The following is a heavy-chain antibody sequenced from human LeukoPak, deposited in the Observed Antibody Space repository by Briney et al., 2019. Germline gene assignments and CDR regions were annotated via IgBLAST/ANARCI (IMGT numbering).Heavy chain of an antibody. D-gene: IGHD3-10*01. CDR1: GFTVSSNY. CDR2: IYSGGST. V-gene: IGHV3-66*01. J-gene: IGHJ6*02. CDR3: ARVHGSGSYWGYYGMDV. Sequence: GGSLRLSCAASGFTVSSNYMSWVRQAPGKGLEWVSVIYSGGSTYYADSVKGRFTISRDNSKNTLYLQMNSLRAEDTAVYYCARVHGSGSYWGYYGMDVWGQGTTVTVSS.